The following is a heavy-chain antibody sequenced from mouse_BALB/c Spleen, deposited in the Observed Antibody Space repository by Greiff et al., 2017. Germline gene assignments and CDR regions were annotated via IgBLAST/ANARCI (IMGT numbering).Heavy chain of an antibody. CDR2: ISDGGSYT. V-gene: IGHV5-4*02. J-gene: IGHJ3*01. CDR1: GFTFSDYY. Sequence: EVMLVESGGGLVKPGGSLKLSCAASGFTFSDYYMYWVRQTPEKRLEWVATISDGGSYTYYPDSVKGRFTISRDNAKNNLYLQMSSLKSEDTAMYYCARGGGLYGNSPWFAYWGQGTLVTVSA. D-gene: IGHD2-10*02. CDR3: ARGGGLYGNSPWFAY.